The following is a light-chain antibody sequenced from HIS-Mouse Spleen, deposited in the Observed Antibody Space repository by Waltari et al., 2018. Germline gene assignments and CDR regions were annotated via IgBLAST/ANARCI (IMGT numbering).Light chain of an antibody. CDR1: SSDVGGSNY. CDR2: EVS. J-gene: IGLJ3*02. Sequence: QSALTQPASASGSPGQAITIACTGTSSDVGGSNYVSWYQQHPGKAPKLMIYEVSNRPSGVSNRFSGSKSGNTASLTISGLQAEDEADYYCSSYTSSSTLWVFGGGTKLTVL. V-gene: IGLV2-14*01. CDR3: SSYTSSSTLWV.